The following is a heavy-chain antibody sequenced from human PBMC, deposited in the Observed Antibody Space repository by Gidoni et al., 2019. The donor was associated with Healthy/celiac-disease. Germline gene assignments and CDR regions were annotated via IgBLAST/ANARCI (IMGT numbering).Heavy chain of an antibody. CDR2: IIPILGIA. Sequence: QVQLVQSGAEVKKPGSSVKVSCKASGGTFSSYTISWVRQAPGQGLEWMGRIIPILGIANYAQKFQGRVTITADKSTSTAYMELSSLRSEDTAVYYCASAYCSGGSCYPFYYYYYGMDVWGQGTTVTVSS. CDR1: GGTFSSYT. J-gene: IGHJ6*02. V-gene: IGHV1-69*02. CDR3: ASAYCSGGSCYPFYYYYYGMDV. D-gene: IGHD2-15*01.